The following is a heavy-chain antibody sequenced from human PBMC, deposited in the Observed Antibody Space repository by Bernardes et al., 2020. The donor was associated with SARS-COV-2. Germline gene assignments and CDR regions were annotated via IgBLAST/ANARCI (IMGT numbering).Heavy chain of an antibody. CDR3: TTGGAITIFGVVIVMDV. CDR1: GFTFSNAW. Sequence: GGSLRLSCAASGFTFSNAWMSWVPQAPGKGLEWVGRIKSKTDGGTTDYAAPVKGRFTISRDDSKNTLYLQMNSLKTEDTAVYYCTTGGAITIFGVVIVMDVWGQGTTVTVSS. V-gene: IGHV3-15*01. J-gene: IGHJ6*02. D-gene: IGHD3-3*01. CDR2: IKSKTDGGTT.